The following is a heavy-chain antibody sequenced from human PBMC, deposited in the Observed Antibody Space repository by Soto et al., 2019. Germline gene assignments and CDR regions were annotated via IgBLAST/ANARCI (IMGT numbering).Heavy chain of an antibody. Sequence: QVQLVQSGAEVKKPGSSVKVSCKASGGTFSSYTISWVRQAPGQGLEWMGRIIPILGIANYAQKFQGRVTITADKSMXTAYMELSSLRSEDTAVYYCARDWFGSGLAYYFDYWGQGTLVTVSS. V-gene: IGHV1-69*08. CDR1: GGTFSSYT. D-gene: IGHD6-19*01. J-gene: IGHJ4*02. CDR2: IIPILGIA. CDR3: ARDWFGSGLAYYFDY.